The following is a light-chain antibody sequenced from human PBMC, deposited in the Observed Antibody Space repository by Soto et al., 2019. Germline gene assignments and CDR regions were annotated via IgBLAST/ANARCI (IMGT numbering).Light chain of an antibody. CDR1: QSVLYSSNNKNY. CDR3: QQYYSTPFT. V-gene: IGKV4-1*01. Sequence: DIVMTQSPDSLAVSLGERATMNCKSSQSVLYSSNNKNYLAWYQQKPGQPPKLLIYWASTRESGVPDRFSGSGSGTDFTLTISSLRAEDVAVYYCQQYYSTPFTFGPGTKLDIK. J-gene: IGKJ3*01. CDR2: WAS.